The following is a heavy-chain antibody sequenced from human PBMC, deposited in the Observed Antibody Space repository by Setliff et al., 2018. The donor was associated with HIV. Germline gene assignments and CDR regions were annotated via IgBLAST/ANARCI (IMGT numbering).Heavy chain of an antibody. V-gene: IGHV4-39*01. J-gene: IGHJ3*02. Sequence: PSETLSLTCTVSGGSISSSSYYWGWIRQPPGKGLEWIGSIYYSGSTYYNPSLKSRVTISVDTSKNQFSLKLSSVTAADTAVYYCAGPSSDTAMVFPGGQQLVDDAFEIWGQGTMVTVSS. CDR2: IYYSGST. CDR3: AGPSSDTAMVFPGGQQLVDDAFEI. CDR1: GGSISSSSYY. D-gene: IGHD5-18*01.